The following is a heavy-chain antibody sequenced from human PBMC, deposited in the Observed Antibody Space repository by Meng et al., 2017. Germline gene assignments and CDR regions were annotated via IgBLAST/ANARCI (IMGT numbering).Heavy chain of an antibody. Sequence: SETLSLTCTVSGGSISSYYWSWIPQPPGKGLEWIGYIYYSGSTNYNPSLKSRVTISVDTSKNQFSLKLSSVTAADTAVYYCASGGPIWFGEFLYYFDYWGQGTLVTVSS. CDR1: GGSISSYY. D-gene: IGHD3-10*01. CDR3: ASGGPIWFGEFLYYFDY. J-gene: IGHJ4*02. V-gene: IGHV4-59*01. CDR2: IYYSGST.